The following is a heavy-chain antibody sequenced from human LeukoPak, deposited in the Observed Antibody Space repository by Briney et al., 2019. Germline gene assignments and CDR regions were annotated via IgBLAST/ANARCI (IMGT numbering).Heavy chain of an antibody. Sequence: GGSLRLSCAASGFTFKDAWIAWVRQAPGKGLEWIGRIRNEVDGATTSYATSVEGRFNISRDDSRNTLYLQMQSLKSEDTALYYCATDRLFHNYWGQGTLVTVSS. CDR1: GFTFKDAW. V-gene: IGHV3-15*01. CDR3: ATDRLFHNY. J-gene: IGHJ4*02. CDR2: IRNEVDGATT. D-gene: IGHD2-21*01.